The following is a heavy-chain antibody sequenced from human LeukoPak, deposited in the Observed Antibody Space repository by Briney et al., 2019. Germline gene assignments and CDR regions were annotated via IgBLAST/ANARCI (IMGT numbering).Heavy chain of an antibody. CDR3: ARARGWGYWTYGGDY. CDR2: RKQDGSER. V-gene: IGHV3-7*01. Sequence: GGSLRLSCAASGGAFSSCWKSWGRHGPGQGLGWVASRKQDGSERFHVDSVRGRFTISRDNAKNSLFLQMNSLRAEGTAVYYCARARGWGYWTYGGDYWGQGTLVTVSS. D-gene: IGHD1-7*01. CDR1: GGAFSSCW. J-gene: IGHJ4*02.